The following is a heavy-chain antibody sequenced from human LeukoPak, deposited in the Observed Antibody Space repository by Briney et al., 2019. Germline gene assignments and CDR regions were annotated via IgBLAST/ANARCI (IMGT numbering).Heavy chain of an antibody. CDR1: GYTFTGYY. J-gene: IGHJ3*02. D-gene: IGHD3-10*01. Sequence: ASVKVSCKAPGYTFTGYYMHWVRQAPGQGLEWMGWINPNSGGTNYAQKFQGRVTMTRDTSISTAYMELSRLRSDDTAVYYCARVGVWFGEFDAFDIWGQGTMVTVSS. CDR3: ARVGVWFGEFDAFDI. V-gene: IGHV1-2*02. CDR2: INPNSGGT.